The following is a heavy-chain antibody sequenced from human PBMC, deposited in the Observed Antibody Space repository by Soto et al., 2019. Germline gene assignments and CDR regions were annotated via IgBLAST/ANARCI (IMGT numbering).Heavy chain of an antibody. V-gene: IGHV3-15*07. CDR2: IKSKTDGGTT. CDR1: NAW. Sequence: NAWMNWVRQAPGKGLEWVGRIKSKTDGGTTDYAAPVKGRFTISRDDSKNTLYLQMNSLKTEDTAVYYCTITGYYYGSGSRSSRYYGMDVWGQGTTVTVSS. CDR3: TITGYYYGSGSRSSRYYGMDV. D-gene: IGHD3-10*01. J-gene: IGHJ6*02.